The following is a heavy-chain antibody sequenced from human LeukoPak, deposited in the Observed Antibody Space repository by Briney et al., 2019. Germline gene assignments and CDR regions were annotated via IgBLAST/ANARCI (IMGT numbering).Heavy chain of an antibody. CDR2: ISGSGGST. CDR1: GFPFSSYP. J-gene: IGHJ4*02. Sequence: GGPLSLPCAASGFPFSSYPMSWFRQAPGKGLEGVSAISGSGGSTYYADSVKGRFTISRDNSKNTLYLQMNSLRAEDTAVYYCAKESRSYSVDYWGQGTLVTVSS. CDR3: AKESRSYSVDY. V-gene: IGHV3-23*01. D-gene: IGHD4-11*01.